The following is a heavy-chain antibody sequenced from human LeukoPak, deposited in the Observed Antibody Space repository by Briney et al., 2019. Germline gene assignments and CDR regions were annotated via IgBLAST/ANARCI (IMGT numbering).Heavy chain of an antibody. CDR2: IKQDGSEK. CDR3: ARDRFLAGYSSGQIDY. CDR1: GLTFSSYW. V-gene: IGHV3-7*01. Sequence: GGSLRLSCAASGLTFSSYWMSWVRQAPGKGLERVANIKQDGSEKYYVDSVKGRFTISRDNAKNSLYLQMNSLRAEDTAVYYCARDRFLAGYSSGQIDYWGQGTLVTVSS. D-gene: IGHD6-19*01. J-gene: IGHJ4*02.